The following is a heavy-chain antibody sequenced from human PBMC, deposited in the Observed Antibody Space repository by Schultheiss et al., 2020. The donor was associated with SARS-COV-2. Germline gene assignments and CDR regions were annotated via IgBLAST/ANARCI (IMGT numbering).Heavy chain of an antibody. Sequence: SETLSLTCTVSGGSISGYYWSWIRQPPGKGLEWIGEINHSGSTNYNPSLKSRVTISVDTSKNQFSLKLSSVTAADTAVYYCHSSRFSDDYWGQGTLVTVSS. CDR1: GGSISGYY. V-gene: IGHV4-34*01. CDR3: HSSRFSDDY. D-gene: IGHD2-15*01. CDR2: INHSGST. J-gene: IGHJ4*02.